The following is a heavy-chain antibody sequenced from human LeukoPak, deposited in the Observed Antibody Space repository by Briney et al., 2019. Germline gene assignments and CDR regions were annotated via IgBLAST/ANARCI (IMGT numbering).Heavy chain of an antibody. Sequence: SETLSLTCTVSGGSITSTNYYWSWIRQPPGKGLEWIGEINHSGGTNYNPSLKSRVTISVDTSKNQFSLKLSSVTAADTAVYYCARDQLPTKNAFDIWGQGTMVTVSS. CDR2: INHSGGT. J-gene: IGHJ3*02. CDR3: ARDQLPTKNAFDI. CDR1: GGSITSTNYY. V-gene: IGHV4-34*01. D-gene: IGHD2-2*01.